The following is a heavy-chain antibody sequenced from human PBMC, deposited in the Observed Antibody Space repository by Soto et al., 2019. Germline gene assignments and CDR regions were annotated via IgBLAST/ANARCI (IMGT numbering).Heavy chain of an antibody. CDR3: AHRAYYYGSGSYYTH. CDR2: IYWDDDK. V-gene: IGHV2-5*02. CDR1: GFSLRTREVG. D-gene: IGHD3-10*01. Sequence: GPTLVKPTQILPLTGRFSGFSLRTREVGVGWIRQPPGKALEWLALIYWDDDKRYRPSLKSRLTIVKDTSKNLVILIMTNMDPEDTATYYCAHRAYYYGSGSYYTHWGQGILVTVSS. J-gene: IGHJ4*02.